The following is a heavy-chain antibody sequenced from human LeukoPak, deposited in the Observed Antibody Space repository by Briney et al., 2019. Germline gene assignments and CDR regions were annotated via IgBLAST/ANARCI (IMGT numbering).Heavy chain of an antibody. V-gene: IGHV1-2*02. D-gene: IGHD5-24*01. CDR1: GCTFTSYY. Sequence: VLVSSKASGCTFTSYYRHWVGHAPPQGGEWMGSINPNGGGTNYVQKFQGRVTMTRDTSISRAYMELTRLRSDDTAVYCCGRGEGRWLHHNPYFGSWGQGTLVT. CDR3: GRGEGRWLHHNPYFGS. J-gene: IGHJ4*02. CDR2: INPNGGGT.